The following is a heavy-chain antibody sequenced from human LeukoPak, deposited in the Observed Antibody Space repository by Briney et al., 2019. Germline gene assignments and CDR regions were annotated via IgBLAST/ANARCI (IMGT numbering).Heavy chain of an antibody. CDR2: IYSGGST. D-gene: IGHD3-10*01. CDR1: GFTFSNYA. Sequence: QPGGSLRLSCAASGFTFSNYAMAWVRQAPGKGLEWVSVIYSGGSTYYADSVKGRFTISRHNSKNALYLQMSSLRAEDTAVYYCARVDEFRAFDIWGRGTMVSVSS. J-gene: IGHJ3*02. CDR3: ARVDEFRAFDI. V-gene: IGHV3-53*04.